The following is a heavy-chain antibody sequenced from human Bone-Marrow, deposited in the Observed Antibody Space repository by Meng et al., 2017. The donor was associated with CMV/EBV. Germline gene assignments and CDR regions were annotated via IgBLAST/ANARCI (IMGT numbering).Heavy chain of an antibody. D-gene: IGHD1-26*01. Sequence: SETLSLTCTVPGGSISSSSYYWGWIRQPPGKGLEWIGSIYYSGSTYYNPSLKSRVTISVDTSKNQFSLKLSSVTAADTAVYYCARIVGATRSDWFDPWGQGTLVTVSS. CDR1: GGSISSSSYY. CDR2: IYYSGST. V-gene: IGHV4-39*01. CDR3: ARIVGATRSDWFDP. J-gene: IGHJ5*02.